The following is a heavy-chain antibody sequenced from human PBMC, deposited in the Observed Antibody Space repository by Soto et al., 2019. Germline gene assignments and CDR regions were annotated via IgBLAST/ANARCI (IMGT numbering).Heavy chain of an antibody. Sequence: SETLSLTCSISGGSFSGYYWSWIRQPPGKGLEWIGEISHNGSVNYNSSLKSRLTISIDTLKNQFYLMLKSVTAADTAVYYCAREEASWEHYFDSWGQGTLVTVSS. J-gene: IGHJ4*02. CDR1: GGSFSGYY. CDR2: ISHNGSV. CDR3: AREEASWEHYFDS. V-gene: IGHV4-34*01. D-gene: IGHD1-26*01.